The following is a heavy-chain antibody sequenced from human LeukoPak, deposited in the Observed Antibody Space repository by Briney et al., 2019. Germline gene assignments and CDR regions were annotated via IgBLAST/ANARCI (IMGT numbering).Heavy chain of an antibody. Sequence: SETLSPTCAVYGGSFSGYYWSWIRQPPGKGLEWIGYIYYSGSTNYNPSLKSRVTISVDTSKNQFSLKLSSVTAADTAVYYCARGRGSSSGDYYFDYWGQGTLVTVSS. J-gene: IGHJ4*02. CDR1: GGSFSGYY. D-gene: IGHD6-6*01. CDR3: ARGRGSSSGDYYFDY. CDR2: IYYSGST. V-gene: IGHV4-59*01.